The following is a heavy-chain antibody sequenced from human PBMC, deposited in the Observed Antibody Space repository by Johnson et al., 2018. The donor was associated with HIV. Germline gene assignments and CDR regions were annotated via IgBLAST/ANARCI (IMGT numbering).Heavy chain of an antibody. CDR2: ISWNSVNI. J-gene: IGHJ3*02. CDR1: GFTFGDYA. V-gene: IGHV3-9*01. CDR3: ARRSGYAFDI. Sequence: VQLVESGGGLVQPGRSLRLSCAASGFTFGDYAMHWVRQRPGKGLEWVSGISWNSVNIEYADSVKGRFTISRDNAKNSLSLQMNSLRVEDTAVYYCARRSGYAFDIWGQGTMVTVSS. D-gene: IGHD1-1*01.